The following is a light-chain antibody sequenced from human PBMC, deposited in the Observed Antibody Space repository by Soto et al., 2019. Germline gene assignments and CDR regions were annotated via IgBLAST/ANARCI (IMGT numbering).Light chain of an antibody. CDR1: SSDVTNYNL. CDR3: ISYAGGAL. V-gene: IGLV2-23*01. J-gene: IGLJ3*02. CDR2: EDT. Sequence: QSVLAQPASVSGSPGQSITISCTATSSDVTNYNLVSWYQQRPGEAPGLIIYEDTKRPSGVSHRFSGSRSDNTASLTISGLQTEDEGDYYCISYAGGALFGGGTKLTVL.